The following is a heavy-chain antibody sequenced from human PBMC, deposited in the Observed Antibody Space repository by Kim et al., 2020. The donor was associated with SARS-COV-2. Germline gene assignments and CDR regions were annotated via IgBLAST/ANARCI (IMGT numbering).Heavy chain of an antibody. CDR2: IYYSGST. CDR1: GGSISSYY. J-gene: IGHJ6*03. Sequence: SETLSLTCTVSGGSISSYYWSWIRQPPGKGLEWIGYIYYSGSTNYNPSLKSRVTISVDTSKNQFSLKLSSVTAADTAVYYCARVVIVVVPAAPWRFDMDVWGKGTTVTVSS. V-gene: IGHV4-59*12. CDR3: ARVVIVVVPAAPWRFDMDV. D-gene: IGHD2-2*01.